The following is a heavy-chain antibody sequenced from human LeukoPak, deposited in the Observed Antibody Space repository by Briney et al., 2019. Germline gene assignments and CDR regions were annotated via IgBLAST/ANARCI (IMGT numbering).Heavy chain of an antibody. CDR3: AKDLHNPVDDY. V-gene: IGHV3-33*06. J-gene: IGHJ4*02. D-gene: IGHD6-19*01. Sequence: SGGSLRLSCAASGFTFSGYGMHWVRQAPGKGLEWVAVTWYDGSNKYYADSVKGRFTISRDNSKNTLYLQMNSLRAEDTAVYYCAKDLHNPVDDYWGQGTLVTVSS. CDR1: GFTFSGYG. CDR2: TWYDGSNK.